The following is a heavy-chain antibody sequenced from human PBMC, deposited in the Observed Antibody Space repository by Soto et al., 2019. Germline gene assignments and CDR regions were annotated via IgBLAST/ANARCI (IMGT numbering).Heavy chain of an antibody. CDR1: GFTFSSYG. D-gene: IGHD3-10*01. Sequence: GGSLRLSCAASGFTFSSYGMHWVRQAPGKGLEGVAVISYDGSNKYYADSVKGRFTISRDNSKNTLYLQMNSLRAEDTAVYYCARGKAVRGVIRHYYYYGMDVWGQGTTVTVSS. CDR3: ARGKAVRGVIRHYYYYGMDV. J-gene: IGHJ6*02. V-gene: IGHV3-30*19. CDR2: ISYDGSNK.